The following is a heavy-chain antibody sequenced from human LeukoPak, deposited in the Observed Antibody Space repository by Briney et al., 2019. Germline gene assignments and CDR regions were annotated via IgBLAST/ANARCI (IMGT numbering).Heavy chain of an antibody. V-gene: IGHV3-66*04. CDR1: GFSVSSNY. Sequence: PGGSLRLSCAASGFSVSSNYMSWVRQAPGKGLEWVSVIYSGGSTYYADSVKGRFTISRDNSKNTLYLQMNSLRAEDTAVYYCARQRDLVVTSPYFDYCGQGTLVTVSS. CDR3: ARQRDLVVTSPYFDY. CDR2: IYSGGST. J-gene: IGHJ4*02. D-gene: IGHD2-21*02.